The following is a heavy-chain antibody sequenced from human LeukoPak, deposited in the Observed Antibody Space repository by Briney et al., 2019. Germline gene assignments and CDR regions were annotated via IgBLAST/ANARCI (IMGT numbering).Heavy chain of an antibody. V-gene: IGHV4-59*01. CDR1: GGSFSGYY. D-gene: IGHD4-17*01. CDR2: IYYSGST. Sequence: PSETLSLTCAVYGGSFSGYYWSWIRQPPGKGLEWIGYIYYSGSTNYNPSLKSRVTISVDTSKNQFSLKLSSVTAADTAVYYCARDLGGYYGDYYRSYMDVWGKGTTVTISS. CDR3: ARDLGGYYGDYYRSYMDV. J-gene: IGHJ6*03.